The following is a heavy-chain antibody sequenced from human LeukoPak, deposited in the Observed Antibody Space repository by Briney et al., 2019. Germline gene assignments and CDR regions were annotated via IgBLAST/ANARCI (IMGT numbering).Heavy chain of an antibody. D-gene: IGHD3-3*01. CDR2: ISAYNGDT. Sequence: ASVKVSCKASGYTFTSYTIMWVRQAPGQGLEWMGWISAYNGDTYYAQKFQGRATMTTDTSTSTAYMELRSVRSDDTAVYYCARVKIFGVAISNWFDPWGQGTLVTVSS. J-gene: IGHJ5*02. CDR3: ARVKIFGVAISNWFDP. CDR1: GYTFTSYT. V-gene: IGHV1-18*01.